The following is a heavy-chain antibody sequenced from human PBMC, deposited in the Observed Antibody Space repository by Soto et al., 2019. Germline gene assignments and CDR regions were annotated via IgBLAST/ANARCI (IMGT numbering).Heavy chain of an antibody. CDR1: GFNFDNV. CDR3: ARDDWSYGVPIDY. V-gene: IGHV3-23*01. D-gene: IGHD5-18*01. Sequence: WGSLRICCASSGFNFDNVMTWVRQAPGKGLDWVSTISGSGSRRYYADSVKGRFTVSRDNSKNTLYLQMNSLRVDDTAVYYCARDDWSYGVPIDYWGQGTMVTVSS. J-gene: IGHJ4*02. CDR2: ISGSGSRR.